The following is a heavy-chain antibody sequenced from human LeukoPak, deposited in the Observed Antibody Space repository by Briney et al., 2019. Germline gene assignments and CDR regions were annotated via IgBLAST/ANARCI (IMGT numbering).Heavy chain of an antibody. J-gene: IGHJ4*02. CDR1: GFTFSSYS. Sequence: GGSLRLSCAASGFTFSSYSMSRVRQAPGKGLEWVSYISSSSSTIYYADSVKGRFTISRDNAKNSLYLQMNSLRAEDTAVYYCANTAGYKVYWGQGTLVTVSS. CDR2: ISSSSSTI. V-gene: IGHV3-48*01. CDR3: ANTAGYKVY. D-gene: IGHD1-14*01.